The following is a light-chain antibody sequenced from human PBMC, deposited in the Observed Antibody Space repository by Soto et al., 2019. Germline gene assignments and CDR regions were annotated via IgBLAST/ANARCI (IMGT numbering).Light chain of an antibody. CDR1: QGISSY. CDR3: QQYCSYHRA. V-gene: IGKV1-8*01. CDR2: AAS. J-gene: IGKJ3*01. Sequence: AIRMTQSPSSLSASTGDRVTITCRASQGISSYLAWYQQKPGKAPKLLIYAASTLQSGVPSRFSGSGAGTDFTLTISCLQSEDFATYYCQQYCSYHRAFGPGTKEDIK.